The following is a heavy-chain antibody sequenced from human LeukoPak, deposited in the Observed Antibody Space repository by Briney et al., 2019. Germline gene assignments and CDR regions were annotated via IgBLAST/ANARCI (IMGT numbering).Heavy chain of an antibody. CDR3: AKRTAYYSGPLGY. J-gene: IGHJ4*02. CDR1: GFSFSSYG. CDR2: ISYDGSNK. D-gene: IGHD3/OR15-3a*01. Sequence: QPGRSLRLSCAASGFSFSSYGMHWVRQAPGKGLEWVAVISYDGSNKYYADSVKGRFTISRDNYNNKQYLEMKSLSAEDTAVYYCAKRTAYYSGPLGYWGQGTLDTVSS. V-gene: IGHV3-30*18.